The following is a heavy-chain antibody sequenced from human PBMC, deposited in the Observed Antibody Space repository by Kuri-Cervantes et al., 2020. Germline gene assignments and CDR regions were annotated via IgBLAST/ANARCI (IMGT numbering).Heavy chain of an antibody. J-gene: IGHJ4*02. D-gene: IGHD5-24*01. V-gene: IGHV4-39*07. CDR1: GGSISSSSYY. CDR2: IYYSGST. Sequence: ESLRLSCTVSGGSISSSSYYWGWIRQPPGKGLEWIGSIYYSGSTYYNPSLKSRVTISVDTSKNQFSLKLSSVTAADTAVYYCARGKMGRLVDYWGQGTLVTVSS. CDR3: ARGKMGRLVDY.